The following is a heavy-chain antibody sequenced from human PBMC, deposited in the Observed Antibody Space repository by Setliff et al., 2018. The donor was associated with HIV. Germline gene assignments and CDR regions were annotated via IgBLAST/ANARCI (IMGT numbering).Heavy chain of an antibody. CDR3: VREGEYFDTIGHYLVRRFFDL. CDR2: MKYDGTEI. D-gene: IGHD3-9*01. Sequence: GGSLRLSCAAPGFSFRTYWMRWVRQAPGKGLEWVANMKYDGTEIYYVDAVKGRFTISGDNAKKSVFLHMNSLRGEDTAVYYCVREGEYFDTIGHYLVRRFFDLWGQGTMVTVSS. CDR1: GFSFRTYW. V-gene: IGHV3-7*01. J-gene: IGHJ3*01.